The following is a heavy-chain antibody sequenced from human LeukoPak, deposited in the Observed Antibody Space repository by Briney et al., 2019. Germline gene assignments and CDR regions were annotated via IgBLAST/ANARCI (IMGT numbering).Heavy chain of an antibody. CDR3: VKDVGGSPAFDY. J-gene: IGHJ4*02. V-gene: IGHV3-64D*09. CDR2: INHLGGGT. CDR1: GFTFSRYA. Sequence: PGVSVRLSCSASGFTFSRYAMHWVRQAPGEGLGYVSGINHLGGGTHHGDSVKGRVSISRDNSKNTLHLQMSTLRAEDTALYYCVKDVGGSPAFDYWGQGILVTVSS. D-gene: IGHD1-26*01.